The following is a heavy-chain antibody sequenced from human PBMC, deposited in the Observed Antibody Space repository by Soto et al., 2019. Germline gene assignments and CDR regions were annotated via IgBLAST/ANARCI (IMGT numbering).Heavy chain of an antibody. CDR2: ISGSGGST. Sequence: EVQLLESGGGLVQPGGFLRLSCAASGFTFSSYAMSWVRQAPGKGLEWVSAISGSGGSTYYADSVKGRFTISRDNSKNTLYLQMNSLRAEDTAVYYCAKLIGFSGLYGMDVWGQGTTVTVSS. CDR1: GFTFSSYA. CDR3: AKLIGFSGLYGMDV. D-gene: IGHD5-12*01. J-gene: IGHJ6*02. V-gene: IGHV3-23*01.